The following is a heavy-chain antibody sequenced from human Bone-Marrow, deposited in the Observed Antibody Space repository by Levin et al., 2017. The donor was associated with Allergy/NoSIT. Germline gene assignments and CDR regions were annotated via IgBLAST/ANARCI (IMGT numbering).Heavy chain of an antibody. J-gene: IGHJ4*02. V-gene: IGHV3-23*05. CDR3: AKDHESSGWPTFDH. CDR1: GFTFTRFA. D-gene: IGHD6-19*01. CDR2: FANTAKT. Sequence: SCAASGFTFTRFALSWVRQAPGKGLEWVSSFANTAKTYYADSVMGRFTISRDTSTNTLYLDMNNLRDEDTAIYYCAKDHESSGWPTFDHWGQGTLVTVSS.